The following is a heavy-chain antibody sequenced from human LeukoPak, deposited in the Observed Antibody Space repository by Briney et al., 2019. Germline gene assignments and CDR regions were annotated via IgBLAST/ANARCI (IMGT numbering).Heavy chain of an antibody. CDR2: ISSSGSTI. V-gene: IGHV3-48*03. Sequence: GGSLRLSCAASGFTFSSYEMNWVRQAPGKGLEWVSYISSSGSTIYYADSVKGRFTISRDNAKNSLYLQMNSLTVEDTAVYYCARDMGWQQFDQWGQGTLVTASS. J-gene: IGHJ4*02. CDR1: GFTFSSYE. D-gene: IGHD5-24*01. CDR3: ARDMGWQQFDQ.